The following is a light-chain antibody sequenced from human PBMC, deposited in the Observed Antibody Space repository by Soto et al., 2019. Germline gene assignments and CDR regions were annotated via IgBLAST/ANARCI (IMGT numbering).Light chain of an antibody. CDR2: ITS. J-gene: IGKJ1*01. CDR3: QQYGDSPWT. CDR1: QYVRSNY. V-gene: IGKV3-20*01. Sequence: EIVLTQSPGTLSLSPGERATLSCRASQYVRSNYLAWYQQKPGQTPRLLIYITSSRAPGIPERFSDSGSGTDFTLTISRREPEDFAVYFCQQYGDSPWTFGQGTKVEIK.